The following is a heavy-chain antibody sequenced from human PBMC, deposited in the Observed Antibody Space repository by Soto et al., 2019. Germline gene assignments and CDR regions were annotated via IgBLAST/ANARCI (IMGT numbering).Heavy chain of an antibody. CDR3: ARHGDSSGYYYDY. D-gene: IGHD3-22*01. V-gene: IGHV4-59*08. CDR1: GGSISSYY. CDR2: IYYSGST. J-gene: IGHJ4*02. Sequence: QVQLQESGPGLVKPSETLSLTCTVSGGSISSYYWSWIRQPPGKGLEWIGYIYYSGSTNYNPSLKSRVTISVDTSKNQFSLKLSSVTPADTAVYYCARHGDSSGYYYDYWGQGTLVTVSS.